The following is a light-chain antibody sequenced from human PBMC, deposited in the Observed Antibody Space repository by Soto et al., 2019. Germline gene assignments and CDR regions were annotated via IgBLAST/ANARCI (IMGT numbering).Light chain of an antibody. CDR1: SSDVGGYNY. CDR3: SSYAGSNNRYA. J-gene: IGLJ1*01. CDR2: EVS. Sequence: QRARNHPLSGSGAPVQSVPITSTVTSSDVGGYNYVSWYQQHPGKAPIVLIYEVSKRPSGVPDRFSGSKSGNTATLTVSGLQSEDEADYYCSSYAGSNNRYAVRPGTKVTVL. V-gene: IGLV2-8*01.